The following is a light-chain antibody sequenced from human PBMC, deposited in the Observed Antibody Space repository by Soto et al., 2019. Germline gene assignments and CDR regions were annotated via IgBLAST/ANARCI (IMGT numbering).Light chain of an antibody. V-gene: IGLV2-14*03. CDR1: SSDVGGYYF. CDR3: SSFTSTSSLV. J-gene: IGLJ1*01. CDR2: DVN. Sequence: QSALTQPASVSGSRGQSITISCTGTSSDVGGYYFVSWYQHHPGKGPKLLIYDVNNRPSGVSDRFSGSKSGNTASLTISGLQAEDEADYFCSSFTSTSSLVFGAGTKVTVL.